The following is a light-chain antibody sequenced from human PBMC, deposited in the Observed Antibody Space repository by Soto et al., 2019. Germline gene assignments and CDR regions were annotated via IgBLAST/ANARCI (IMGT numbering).Light chain of an antibody. Sequence: EVVLTQSPGTLSLPPGERATLSCRASQSVRSSYLAWYQQKPGQAPRLLIYGASSRATGITDRFSGSGSAKDFTLTISRLEPEDSAVYYCRQYGGSPPKLTFGGGTKVAIK. CDR2: GAS. CDR3: RQYGGSPPKLT. CDR1: QSVRSSY. J-gene: IGKJ4*01. V-gene: IGKV3-20*01.